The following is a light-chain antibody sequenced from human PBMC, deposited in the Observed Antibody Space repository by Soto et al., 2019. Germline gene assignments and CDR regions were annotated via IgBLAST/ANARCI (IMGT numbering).Light chain of an antibody. CDR3: QQAASFPIT. Sequence: DVQITQSQSSVSAPVGDRVTITCRASQGVSTWLAWYQRKPGKAPHILIYTASSLQSGVSSRFSGSGSGTDCTLTINGLQPEDFATYYCQQAASFPITFGQGTRLAI. V-gene: IGKV1-12*01. J-gene: IGKJ5*01. CDR1: QGVSTW. CDR2: TAS.